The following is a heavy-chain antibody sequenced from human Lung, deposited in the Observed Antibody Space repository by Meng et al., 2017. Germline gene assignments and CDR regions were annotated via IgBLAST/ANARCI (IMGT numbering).Heavy chain of an antibody. CDR3: ARGRYSSSSAVVDY. D-gene: IGHD6-13*01. V-gene: IGHV3-33*01. CDR1: GLTFSRYG. CDR2: IWYDGSNK. Sequence: QVQLVESGGGVVQPGRSLRLSGAASGLTFSRYGMQWVGQAPGKGLEWVAVIWYDGSNKYYADSVKGRFTISRDNSKNTLYLQMNSLRAEDTAVYYCARGRYSSSSAVVDYWGQGTLVTVSS. J-gene: IGHJ4*02.